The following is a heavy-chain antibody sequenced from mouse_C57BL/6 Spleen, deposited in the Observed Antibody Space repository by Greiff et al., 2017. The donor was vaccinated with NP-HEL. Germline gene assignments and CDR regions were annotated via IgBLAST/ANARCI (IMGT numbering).Heavy chain of an antibody. CDR1: GYTFTSYW. J-gene: IGHJ1*03. Sequence: QVQLQQPGAELVKPGASVKLSCKASGYTFTSYWMHWVKQRPGQGLEWIGMIHPNSGSTNYNEKFKSKATLTVDKSSSTAYMQLSSLTSEDSAVYYCARLYYYGSSYVYFDVWGTGTTVTVSS. V-gene: IGHV1-64*01. CDR2: IHPNSGST. D-gene: IGHD1-1*01. CDR3: ARLYYYGSSYVYFDV.